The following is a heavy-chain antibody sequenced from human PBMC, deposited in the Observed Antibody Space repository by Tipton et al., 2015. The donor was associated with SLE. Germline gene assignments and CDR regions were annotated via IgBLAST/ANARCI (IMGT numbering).Heavy chain of an antibody. D-gene: IGHD3-3*01. V-gene: IGHV4-61*01. J-gene: IGHJ4*02. Sequence: GLVKPSETLSLTCNVSGGSVSSGSYYWSWIRQPPGKGLEWIAYIYYSGITNFNPSLRSRLTISVVTSKNQFSLRLGSVTSADTAVYYCTRGPTPPFCSGWYSFDYWGQGTLVTVSS. CDR3: TRGPTPPFCSGWYSFDY. CDR2: IYYSGIT. CDR1: GGSVSSGSYY.